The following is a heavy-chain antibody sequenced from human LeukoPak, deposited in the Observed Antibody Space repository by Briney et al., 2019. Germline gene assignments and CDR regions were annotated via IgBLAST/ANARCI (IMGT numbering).Heavy chain of an antibody. CDR3: ARTYYDILTAYNPYFDY. V-gene: IGHV3-23*01. CDR1: GFTFSSYG. D-gene: IGHD3-9*01. J-gene: IGHJ4*02. CDR2: ISGNGGRT. Sequence: GGTLRLSCTASGFTFSSYGMSWVRQAPGKGLEWVSGISGNGGRTYYADSVKGRFTISRDNSKNTLYLQMNSLRAEDTAVYYCARTYYDILTAYNPYFDYWGQGTLVTVSS.